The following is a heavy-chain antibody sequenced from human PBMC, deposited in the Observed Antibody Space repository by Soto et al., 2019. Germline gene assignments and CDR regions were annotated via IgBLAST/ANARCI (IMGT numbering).Heavy chain of an antibody. D-gene: IGHD2-21*01. Sequence: GASVKVSCKASGFTFTSYYMHWVRQAPAQGLEWMGIINPSGDTTNYAQEFQGRVTMTRDTSTSTVYMELSSLRSEDTAVYYCTRGAYCGGDCYGYWGQGTLVTVSS. CDR1: GFTFTSYY. CDR3: TRGAYCGGDCYGY. J-gene: IGHJ4*02. V-gene: IGHV1-46*01. CDR2: INPSGDTT.